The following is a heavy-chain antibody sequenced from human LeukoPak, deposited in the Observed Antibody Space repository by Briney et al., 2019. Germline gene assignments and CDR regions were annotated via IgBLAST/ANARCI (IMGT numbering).Heavy chain of an antibody. D-gene: IGHD3-10*01. J-gene: IGHJ6*02. CDR3: ARGGYYGSGSYSYYYYGMDV. Sequence: PSETLALTCAVYGGSFSGYYWSWIRQPPGKGLEWIGEINHSGSTNYNPSLKSRVTISVDTSKNQFSLKLSSVTAADTAVYYCARGGYYGSGSYSYYYYGMDVWGQGTTVTVSS. CDR1: GGSFSGYY. CDR2: INHSGST. V-gene: IGHV4-34*01.